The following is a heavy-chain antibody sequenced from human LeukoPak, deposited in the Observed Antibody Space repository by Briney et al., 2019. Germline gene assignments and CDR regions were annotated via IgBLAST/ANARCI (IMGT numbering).Heavy chain of an antibody. D-gene: IGHD3-22*01. V-gene: IGHV3-30*18. CDR2: ISYDGSNN. CDR3: AKGYCYDSSGYDGHAFDI. CDR1: GFTFSSYG. J-gene: IGHJ3*02. Sequence: GGSLRLSCAASGFTFSSYGMHWVRQAPGKGLEWVAVISYDGSNNYYADSVKGRFTISRDNSKNTLYLQMNSLRAEYTAVYYCAKGYCYDSSGYDGHAFDIWGQGTMVTVSS.